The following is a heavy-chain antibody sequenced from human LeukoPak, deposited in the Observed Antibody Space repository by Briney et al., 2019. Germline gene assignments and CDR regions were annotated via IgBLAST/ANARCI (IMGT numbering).Heavy chain of an antibody. CDR3: AKAGGGSGWYV. D-gene: IGHD6-19*01. CDR1: GFTFSIFW. CDR2: ISYDGSNK. J-gene: IGHJ4*02. V-gene: IGHV3-30*18. Sequence: PGGSLRLSCAASGFTFSIFWMSWVRQAPGKGLEWVAVISYDGSNKYYADSVKGRFTISRDNSKSTLYLQMNSLRAEDTAVYYCAKAGGGSGWYVWGQGTLVTVSS.